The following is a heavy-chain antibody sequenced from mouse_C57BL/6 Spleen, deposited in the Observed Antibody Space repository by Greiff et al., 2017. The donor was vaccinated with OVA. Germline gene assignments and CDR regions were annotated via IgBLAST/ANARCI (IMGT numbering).Heavy chain of an antibody. V-gene: IGHV1-52*01. Sequence: QVQLKQPGAELVRPGSSVKLSCKASGYTFTSYWMHWVKQRPIQGLEWIGNIDPSDSETHYNQKFKDKATLTVDKSSSTAYMQLSSLTSEDSAVYYCARSDYGSSDWYFDVWGTGTTVTVSS. CDR1: GYTFTSYW. CDR3: ARSDYGSSDWYFDV. CDR2: IDPSDSET. D-gene: IGHD1-1*01. J-gene: IGHJ1*03.